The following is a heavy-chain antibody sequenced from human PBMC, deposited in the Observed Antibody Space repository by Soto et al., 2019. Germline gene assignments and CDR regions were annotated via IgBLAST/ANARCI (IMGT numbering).Heavy chain of an antibody. CDR2: ISASGGST. D-gene: IGHD4-17*01. Sequence: GGSLRLSCAASGFTCSNYGMSWVRQAPGKGLEWVSSISASGGSTYYADSVKGRFTISRDNSKNRLYLQMNSLRAEDTAVCYCATLTVGYWGQGTQVTVSS. J-gene: IGHJ4*02. V-gene: IGHV3-23*01. CDR1: GFTCSNYG. CDR3: ATLTVGY.